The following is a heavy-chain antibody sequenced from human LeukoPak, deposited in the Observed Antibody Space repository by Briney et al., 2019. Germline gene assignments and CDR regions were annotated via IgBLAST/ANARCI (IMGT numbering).Heavy chain of an antibody. D-gene: IGHD3-22*01. CDR1: GFTFSSYG. Sequence: GGSLRLSCAASGFTFSSYGMHWVRQAPGKGLEWVAFIRYDGSNKYYADSVKGRFTISRDNSKNTLYLQMNSLRAEDTAVYYCAKDYLRVVVIANDVFDIWGQGTMVTVSS. V-gene: IGHV3-30*02. J-gene: IGHJ3*02. CDR3: AKDYLRVVVIANDVFDI. CDR2: IRYDGSNK.